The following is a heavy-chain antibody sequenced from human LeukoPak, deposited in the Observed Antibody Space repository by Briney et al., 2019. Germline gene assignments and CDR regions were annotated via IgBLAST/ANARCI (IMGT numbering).Heavy chain of an antibody. CDR2: INPNSGGT. CDR1: GYTFTGYY. CDR3: ARDRDYGSGIFDY. D-gene: IGHD3-10*01. J-gene: IGHJ4*02. V-gene: IGHV1-2*02. Sequence: ASVKVSCKASGYTFTGYYMHWVRQAPGQGLEWMGWINPNSGGTNYAQRFQGRVTMTRDTSISTAYMELNRLRSDDTAVYYCARDRDYGSGIFDYWGQGTLVTVSS.